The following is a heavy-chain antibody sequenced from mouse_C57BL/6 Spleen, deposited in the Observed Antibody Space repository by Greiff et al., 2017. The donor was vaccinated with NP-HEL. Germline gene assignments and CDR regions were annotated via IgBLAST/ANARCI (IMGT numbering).Heavy chain of an antibody. J-gene: IGHJ1*03. D-gene: IGHD1-1*01. CDR2: IYPRSGNT. V-gene: IGHV1-81*01. Sequence: QVQLQQSGAELARPGASVKLSCKASGYTFTSYGISWVKQRTGQGLEWIGEIYPRSGNTYYNEKFKGKATLTADKSSSTAYMELRSLTSEDSAVYFCARLYYGSSPWYFDVWGTGTTVTVSS. CDR1: GYTFTSYG. CDR3: ARLYYGSSPWYFDV.